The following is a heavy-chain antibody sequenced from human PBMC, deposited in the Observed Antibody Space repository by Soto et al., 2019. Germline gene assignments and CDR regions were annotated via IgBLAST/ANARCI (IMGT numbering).Heavy chain of an antibody. CDR2: IYYSGST. J-gene: IGHJ3*02. CDR1: GGSISSYY. CDR3: ARHAYDSSGYYLTPQAFDI. V-gene: IGHV4-59*08. Sequence: PSETLSLTCTVSGGSISSYYWSWIRQPPGKGLEWIGYIYYSGSTNYNPSLKSRVTISVDTSKNQFSLKLSSVTAADTAVYYCARHAYDSSGYYLTPQAFDIWGQGTMVTVSS. D-gene: IGHD3-22*01.